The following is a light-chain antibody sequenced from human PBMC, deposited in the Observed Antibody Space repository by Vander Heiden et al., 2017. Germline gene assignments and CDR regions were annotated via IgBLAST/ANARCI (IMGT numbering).Light chain of an antibody. J-gene: IGKJ4*01. CDR1: QDIRNY. V-gene: IGKV1-33*01. Sequence: DIQMTQSPSSLSASVGDRVTITCQASQDIRNYLNWYQQKPGKAPKLLIYDASNLETGVPSRFSASGSGTDFTFTISSLQPEDVATYYCQQDDNHPLTFGGGTKVEIK. CDR2: DAS. CDR3: QQDDNHPLT.